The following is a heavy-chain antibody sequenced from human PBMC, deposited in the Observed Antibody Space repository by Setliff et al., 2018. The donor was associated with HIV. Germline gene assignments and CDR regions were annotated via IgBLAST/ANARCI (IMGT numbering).Heavy chain of an antibody. CDR3: VVYFGGNGGRGL. D-gene: IGHD2-15*01. CDR2: TPYSGST. J-gene: IGHJ4*02. CDR1: GDSIVPDDSTSSHH. V-gene: IGHV4-59*11. Sequence: SETLSLTCRFSGDSIVPDDSTSSHHCSWIRQPPGRGLEWIGTTPYSGSTNYNPSLRSRVTISLDTSTDQFSLRLNSVTAADTAHYFCVVYFGGNGGRGLWGQGTLVTVSS.